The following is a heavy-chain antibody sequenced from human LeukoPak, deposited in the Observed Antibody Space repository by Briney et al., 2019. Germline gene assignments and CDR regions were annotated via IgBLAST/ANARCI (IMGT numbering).Heavy chain of an antibody. CDR3: AKDKHYYYYYMDV. CDR2: ISWDGGST. CDR1: GFTFDDYA. V-gene: IGHV3-43D*03. Sequence: GGSLRLSCAASGFTFDDYAMHWVRQAPGKGLEWVSLISWDGGSTYYADSVKGRFTMSRDNSKNSLYLQMNSLRAEDTALYYCAKDKHYYYYYMDVWGKGTTVTVSS. J-gene: IGHJ6*03.